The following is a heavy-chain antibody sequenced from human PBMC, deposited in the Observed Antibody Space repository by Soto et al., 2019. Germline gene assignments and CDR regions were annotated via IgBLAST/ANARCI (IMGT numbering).Heavy chain of an antibody. CDR1: GFTFSSYG. D-gene: IGHD6-19*01. J-gene: IGHJ4*02. CDR3: AREEYSSGWPLDY. Sequence: QVQLVESGGDVVQPGRSLRLSCAASGFTFSSYGMHWVRQAPGKGLEWVALIWYDGSNKYYADSVKGRFTISRDNSKNTLYLQMNSLRAEDTAVYYCAREEYSSGWPLDYWGLGTLVTVSS. CDR2: IWYDGSNK. V-gene: IGHV3-33*01.